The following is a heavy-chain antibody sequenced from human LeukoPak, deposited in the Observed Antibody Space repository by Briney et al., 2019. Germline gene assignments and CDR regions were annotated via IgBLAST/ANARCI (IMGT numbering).Heavy chain of an antibody. V-gene: IGHV4-59*01. CDR3: ARGASVHSYG. J-gene: IGHJ4*02. CDR2: IYYSGST. CDR1: GGFINSYY. Sequence: SETLSLTCTVAGGFINSYYWSWLRQPPGKGLEWIGYIYYSGSTNYNPSLKSRVTISIDTSKNQFSRNLSSVTAADTAVYYCARGASVHSYGWGQGTLVTVSS. D-gene: IGHD5-18*01.